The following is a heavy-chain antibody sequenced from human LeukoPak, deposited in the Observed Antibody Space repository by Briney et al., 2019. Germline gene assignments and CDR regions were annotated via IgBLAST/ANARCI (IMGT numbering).Heavy chain of an antibody. CDR2: ISYDGSNK. CDR1: GFTFSSYA. D-gene: IGHD3-22*01. V-gene: IGHV3-30-3*01. CDR3: ARDGAMIVVVDAFDI. J-gene: IGHJ3*02. Sequence: GGSLRLSCAASGFTFSSYAMHWVRQAPGKGLEWVAVISYDGSNKYYADSVKGRFTISRDNSKNTLYLQMNSLRAEDTAVYYCARDGAMIVVVDAFDIWGQGTMVTVSS.